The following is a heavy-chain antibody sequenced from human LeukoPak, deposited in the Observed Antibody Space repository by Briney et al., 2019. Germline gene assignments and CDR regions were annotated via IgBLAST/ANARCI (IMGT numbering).Heavy chain of an antibody. CDR3: ARDRPRGYSSGCSDY. J-gene: IGHJ4*02. CDR1: GIIFSSYS. D-gene: IGHD6-19*01. CDR2: ISSSSSYI. V-gene: IGHV3-21*01. Sequence: GGSLRLSCAVSGIIFSSYSMNWVRQAPGKGLEWVSSISSSSSYIYYADSVKGRFTISRDNAKNSLYLQMNSLRAEDTAVYYCARDRPRGYSSGCSDYWGQGTLVTVSS.